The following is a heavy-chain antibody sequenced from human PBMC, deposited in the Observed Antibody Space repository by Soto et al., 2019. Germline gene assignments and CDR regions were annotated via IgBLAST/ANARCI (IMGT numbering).Heavy chain of an antibody. Sequence: EVQLVESGGGLVQPGGSMRLSCAASGFIFNNYWMHWVRQVPGKGLVWVSRVNSDGSTTNYADSVKGRFTISRDNPKNTLVLKMNSLRVEDTAVYYCGRGKYYDVSTGYSTFDPWGQGVPVTVAS. CDR1: GFIFNNYW. CDR2: VNSDGSTT. CDR3: GRGKYYDVSTGYSTFDP. J-gene: IGHJ5*02. D-gene: IGHD3-9*01. V-gene: IGHV3-74*01.